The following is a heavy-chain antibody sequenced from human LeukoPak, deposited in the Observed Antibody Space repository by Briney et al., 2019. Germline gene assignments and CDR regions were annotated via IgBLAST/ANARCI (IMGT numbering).Heavy chain of an antibody. J-gene: IGHJ4*02. CDR3: AVCSSTSCYKGVYFDY. D-gene: IGHD2-2*02. CDR2: INPNSGGT. V-gene: IGHV1-2*04. CDR1: GYTFTGYY. Sequence: ASVKVSCKASGYTFTGYYMHWVRQAPGQALEWMEWINPNSGGTNYAQKFQGWVTMTRDTSISTAYMELSRLRSDDTAVYYCAVCSSTSCYKGVYFDYWGQGTLVTVSS.